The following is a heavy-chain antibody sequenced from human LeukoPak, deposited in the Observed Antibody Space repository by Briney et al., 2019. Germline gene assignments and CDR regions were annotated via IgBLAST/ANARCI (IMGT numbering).Heavy chain of an antibody. J-gene: IGHJ4*02. CDR1: GGSISSGDYS. CDR2: MFTGGRT. CDR3: ARQVGSYSPFDY. V-gene: IGHV4-61*02. Sequence: SQTLSLICTVSGGSISSGDYSWRWIRQPAGKGLEWIGRMFTGGRTSYNPSLKSRVTISVDTSKNQFSLRVSSVTAADTAVYYCARQVGSYSPFDYWGQGTLVTVSS. D-gene: IGHD1-26*01.